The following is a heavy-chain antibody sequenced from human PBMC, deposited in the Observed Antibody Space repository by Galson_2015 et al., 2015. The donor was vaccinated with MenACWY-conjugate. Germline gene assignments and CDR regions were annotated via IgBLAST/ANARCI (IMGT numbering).Heavy chain of an antibody. V-gene: IGHV5-51*01. CDR1: GYNFITYW. CDR3: ARHPPGGRGLDV. J-gene: IGHJ6*02. Sequence: QSGAEVKKPGESLKISCKASGYNFITYWIGWVRQVPGKGLEWVGLISPIDSKTRYSPAFEGRVTISADNPITTAYLQWNSLQASDTAMYYCARHPPGGRGLDVWGRGTTVTVSS. D-gene: IGHD1-26*01. CDR2: ISPIDSKT.